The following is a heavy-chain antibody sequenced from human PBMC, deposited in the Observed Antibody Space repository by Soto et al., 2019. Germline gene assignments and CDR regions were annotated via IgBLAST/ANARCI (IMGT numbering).Heavy chain of an antibody. D-gene: IGHD2-2*01. CDR2: IWNEGANE. J-gene: IGHJ4*02. CDR3: AKDVSKSWINSFDF. Sequence: QVQLVESGGGVVQPGTSLRLSCATSGFTFSSYGMYWVRQAPGKGLEWVAVIWNEGANEYYADSVKGRFTISRDNSKYTLYSQMNSLRAEDTAIYYCAKDVSKSWINSFDFWGQGTLVTASS. CDR1: GFTFSSYG. V-gene: IGHV3-33*06.